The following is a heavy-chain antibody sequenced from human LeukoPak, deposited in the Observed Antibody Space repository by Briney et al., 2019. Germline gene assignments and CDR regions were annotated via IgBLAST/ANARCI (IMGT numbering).Heavy chain of an antibody. D-gene: IGHD3-9*01. CDR3: ARGIYDILTGYYPPPSDWFDP. Sequence: SETLSLTCTVSGGSISSYYWSWIRQPAGKGLEWIGRIYTSGSTNYNPSLKSRVTMSVDTSKNQFSLKLSSVTAADTAVYYCARGIYDILTGYYPPPSDWFDPRGQGTLVTVSS. CDR2: IYTSGST. CDR1: GGSISSYY. V-gene: IGHV4-4*07. J-gene: IGHJ5*02.